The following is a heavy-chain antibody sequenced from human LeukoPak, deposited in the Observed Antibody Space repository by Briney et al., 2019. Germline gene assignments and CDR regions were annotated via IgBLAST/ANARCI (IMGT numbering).Heavy chain of an antibody. V-gene: IGHV4-59*01. Sequence: SETLSLTCTVSGGSISSYYWSWIRQPPGKGLEWIGYIYYSESTNYTPSLKSRVTISVDTSKNQFSLKLSSVTAADTAVYYCARAAMVRGVDYFDYWGQGTLVTVSS. D-gene: IGHD3-10*01. CDR3: ARAAMVRGVDYFDY. CDR2: IYYSEST. CDR1: GGSISSYY. J-gene: IGHJ4*02.